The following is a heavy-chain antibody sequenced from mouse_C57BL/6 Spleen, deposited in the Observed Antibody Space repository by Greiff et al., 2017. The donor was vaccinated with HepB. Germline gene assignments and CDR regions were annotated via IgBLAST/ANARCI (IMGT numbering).Heavy chain of an antibody. D-gene: IGHD3-3*01. V-gene: IGHV3-6*01. J-gene: IGHJ2*01. CDR3: ARDGGRGY. CDR2: ISYDGSN. Sequence: EVQLQQSGPGLVKPSQSLSLTCSVTGYSITSGYYWNWIRQFPGNKLEWMGYISYDGSNNYNPSLKNRISITRDTSKNQFFLKLNSVTTEDTATYYCARDGGRGYWGQGTTLTVSS. CDR1: GYSITSGYY.